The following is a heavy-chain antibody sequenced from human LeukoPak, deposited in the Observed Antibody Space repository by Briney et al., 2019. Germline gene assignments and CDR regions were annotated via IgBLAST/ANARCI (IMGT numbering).Heavy chain of an antibody. J-gene: IGHJ4*02. V-gene: IGHV1-46*01. Sequence: GASVKVSCKASGYTFTSYYMHWVRQAPGQGLEWMGIINPSGGSTSYAQKFQGRVTMTRDTSTSTVYMELSSLRSEDTAVYYCARENSRITMVRGSKGGGFDYWGQGTLVTVSS. CDR3: ARENSRITMVRGSKGGGFDY. CDR1: GYTFTSYY. CDR2: INPSGGST. D-gene: IGHD3-10*01.